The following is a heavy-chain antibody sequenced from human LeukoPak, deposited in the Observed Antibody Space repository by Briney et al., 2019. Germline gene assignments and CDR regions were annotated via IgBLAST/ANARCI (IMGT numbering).Heavy chain of an antibody. V-gene: IGHV1-69*13. CDR1: GDTFSSFA. Sequence: SVKVSCKASGDTFSSFAINWVRQAPGQGLEWMGGIIPIFGTANYAQKFQGRVTITADESTSTAYMELSSLRSEDTAVYYCARGGRGYNYGGGWGQGTLVTVSS. CDR2: IIPIFGTA. J-gene: IGHJ4*02. CDR3: ARGGRGYNYGGG. D-gene: IGHD5-18*01.